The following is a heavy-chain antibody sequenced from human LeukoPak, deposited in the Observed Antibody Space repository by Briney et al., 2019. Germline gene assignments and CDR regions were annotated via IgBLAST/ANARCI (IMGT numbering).Heavy chain of an antibody. CDR3: ARGSIAAAGNNWFDP. CDR2: INHSGST. V-gene: IGHV4-34*01. Sequence: PSETLSLTCAVYGGSFSGYFRSWIRQPPEKGLEWIGEINHSGSTNYNPSLKSRVSISVDTSKNQFSLKLSSVTAADTAVYYCARGSIAAAGNNWFDPWGQGTLVTVSS. J-gene: IGHJ5*02. D-gene: IGHD6-13*01. CDR1: GGSFSGYF.